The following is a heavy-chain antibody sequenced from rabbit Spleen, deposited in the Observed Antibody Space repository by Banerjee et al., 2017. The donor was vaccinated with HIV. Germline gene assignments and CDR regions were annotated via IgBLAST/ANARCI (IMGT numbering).Heavy chain of an antibody. CDR3: ARDAGSGDYIDVSFDL. D-gene: IGHD8-1*01. Sequence: QSLAESGSDLVESGAFLTLTCTATRFSFSNSDWIYWVRQAPGKGLEWIWYIDPVFGTTYYASWATGRFTISKTSSTTVFLQMTSLTVADTATYFCARDAGSGDYIDVSFDLWGPGTLVTVS. CDR1: RFSFSNSDW. J-gene: IGHJ4*01. V-gene: IGHV1S40*01. CDR2: IDPVFGTT.